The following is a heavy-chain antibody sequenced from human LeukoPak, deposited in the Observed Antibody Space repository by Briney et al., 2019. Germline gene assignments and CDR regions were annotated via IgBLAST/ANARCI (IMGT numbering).Heavy chain of an antibody. CDR2: INPNSGGT. CDR3: ARDGYNSWYFDY. CDR1: GYTFTAYY. Sequence: ASVKVSCKASGYTFTAYYMHWVRQAPGQGLKWMGWINPNSGGTNYAQKFQGRVTMTRDTSISTAYMELSRLRSDDTAVYYCARDGYNSWYFDYWGQGTLVTVSS. J-gene: IGHJ4*02. V-gene: IGHV1-2*02. D-gene: IGHD5-24*01.